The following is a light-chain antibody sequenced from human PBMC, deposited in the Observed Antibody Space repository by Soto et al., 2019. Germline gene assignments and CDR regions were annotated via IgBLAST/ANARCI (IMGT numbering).Light chain of an antibody. CDR3: QQYGSSPPIT. CDR1: QSLLHSNGYNY. Sequence: DIVMTQSPLSLPVTPGEPASISCRSSQSLLHSNGYNYLDWYLQKPGQSPQLLIYAASSLQSGVPSRFSGSGSGTDFTLTISRLEPEDSAVYYCQQYGSSPPITFGQGTRLEIK. J-gene: IGKJ5*01. V-gene: IGKV2-28*01. CDR2: AAS.